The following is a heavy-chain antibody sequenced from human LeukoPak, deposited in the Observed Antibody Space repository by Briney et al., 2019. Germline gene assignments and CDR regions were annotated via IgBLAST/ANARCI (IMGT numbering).Heavy chain of an antibody. D-gene: IGHD4-11*01. J-gene: IGHJ6*03. Sequence: GGSLRLSCAASGFTVSSNYMSWVRQAPGKGLEWVSVIYSGGSTYYADSVKGRFTISRDNSKNTLYLQMSSLRAEDTAVYYCARDVTTVTTKSYYYYYMDVWGKGTTVTVSS. CDR2: IYSGGST. CDR3: ARDVTTVTTKSYYYYYMDV. V-gene: IGHV3-53*01. CDR1: GFTVSSNY.